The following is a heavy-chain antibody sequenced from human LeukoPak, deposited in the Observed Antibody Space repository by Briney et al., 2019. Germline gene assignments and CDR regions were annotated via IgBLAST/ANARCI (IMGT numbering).Heavy chain of an antibody. D-gene: IGHD2-2*01. CDR2: ISSSSSYI. Sequence: GGSLRLSCAASGFTFSSYSMNWVRQAPGKGLEWVSSISSSSSYIYYADSVKGRFTISRDNAKNSLYLQMNSLRAEDTAVYYCAKSAFSSSWLGYWGQGTLVTVSS. J-gene: IGHJ4*02. CDR1: GFTFSSYS. V-gene: IGHV3-21*01. CDR3: AKSAFSSSWLGY.